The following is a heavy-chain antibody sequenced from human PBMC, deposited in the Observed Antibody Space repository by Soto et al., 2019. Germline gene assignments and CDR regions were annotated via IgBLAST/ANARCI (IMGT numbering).Heavy chain of an antibody. CDR2: ISGSGGST. CDR1: GFTFSSYA. CDR3: AKDLAAALTYYYYGMDV. V-gene: IGHV3-23*01. J-gene: IGHJ6*02. Sequence: VQLLESGGGLVQPGGSLRLSCAASGFTFSSYAMSWVRQAPGKGLEWVSAISGSGGSTYYADSVKGRFTISRDNSKNTLYLQMNSLRAEDTAVYYCAKDLAAALTYYYYGMDVWGQGTTVTVSS. D-gene: IGHD6-13*01.